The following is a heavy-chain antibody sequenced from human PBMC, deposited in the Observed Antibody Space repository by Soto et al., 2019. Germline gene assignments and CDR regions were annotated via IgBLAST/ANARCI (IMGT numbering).Heavy chain of an antibody. Sequence: SETLSLTCTVSGGSISSYYWSWIRQPPGKGLEWIGYIYYSGSTNYNPSLKSRVTISVDTSKNQFSLKLSSVTAADTAVYYCAREVVEYSGYERVYYYYYMDVWGKGTTVTVSS. CDR2: IYYSGST. V-gene: IGHV4-59*01. J-gene: IGHJ6*03. CDR1: GGSISSYY. CDR3: AREVVEYSGYERVYYYYYMDV. D-gene: IGHD5-12*01.